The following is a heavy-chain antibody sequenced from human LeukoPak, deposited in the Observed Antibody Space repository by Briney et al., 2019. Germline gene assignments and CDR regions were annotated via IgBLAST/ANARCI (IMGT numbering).Heavy chain of an antibody. D-gene: IGHD3-10*01. CDR3: ARDLEDLWFGEYHDAFDI. CDR1: GYTFTGYY. J-gene: IGHJ3*02. CDR2: INPNSGGT. V-gene: IGHV1-2*02. Sequence: ASVKVSCKASGYTFTGYYMHWVRQAPGQGLEWMGWINPNSGGTNYAQKFQGRVTMTRDTSISTAYMELSRLRSDDTAVYYCARDLEDLWFGEYHDAFDIWGQGTMVTVSS.